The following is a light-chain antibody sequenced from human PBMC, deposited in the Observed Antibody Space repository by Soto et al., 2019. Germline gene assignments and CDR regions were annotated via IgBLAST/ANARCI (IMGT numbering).Light chain of an antibody. V-gene: IGKV1-39*01. J-gene: IGKJ1*01. Sequence: IQMTQSPSSLSASVGDRVTVTVRASQGISTYLNWYQQKPGKAPKLLIYAASSLQSGVPSRFSGSGSETDFTLTISSLQPEDFATYSCQQSYSTTWTFGQRTKVDIK. CDR2: AAS. CDR1: QGISTY. CDR3: QQSYSTTWT.